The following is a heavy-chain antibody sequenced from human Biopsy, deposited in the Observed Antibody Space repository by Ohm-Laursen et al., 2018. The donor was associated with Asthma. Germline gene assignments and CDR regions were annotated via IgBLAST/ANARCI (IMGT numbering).Heavy chain of an antibody. CDR2: INSVFGTT. J-gene: IGHJ4*02. CDR1: GGTFNTYV. V-gene: IGHV1-69*13. D-gene: IGHD2-2*01. CDR3: ARKAGSCISRTCYSLDF. Sequence: SVKVSCKSLGGTFNTYVIGWVRQAPGQGLEWMGGINSVFGTTTYPQKFKYSVTITADDSTSTVYMELSSLRSEDTAVYYCARKAGSCISRTCYSLDFWGQGTLVTVSS.